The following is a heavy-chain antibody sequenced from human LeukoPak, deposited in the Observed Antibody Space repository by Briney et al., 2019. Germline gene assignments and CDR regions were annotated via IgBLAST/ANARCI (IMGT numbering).Heavy chain of an antibody. Sequence: GGSLSLSCAASLFTLDDYGLSWVRQAPGKVLEWVSSIDWNGGSTGYADSVKGRLTIPRNNAKNSLYLQRNSLRAEDTALYYCAKTDAYNWSYPSYWGQGTLVTVSS. J-gene: IGHJ4*02. CDR1: LFTLDDYG. CDR3: AKTDAYNWSYPSY. D-gene: IGHD1-7*01. CDR2: IDWNGGST. V-gene: IGHV3-20*04.